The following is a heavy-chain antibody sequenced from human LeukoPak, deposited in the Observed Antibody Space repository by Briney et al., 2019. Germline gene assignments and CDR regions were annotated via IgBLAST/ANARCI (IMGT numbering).Heavy chain of an antibody. CDR1: GYSFTSYW. CDR3: ARQNDYGDYRDAFDI. V-gene: IGHV5-51*01. J-gene: IGHJ3*02. CDR2: IYPGDSDT. D-gene: IGHD4-17*01. Sequence: GESLKTSCKGSGYSFTSYWIGWVRQMPGKGLEWMGIIYPGDSDTRYSPSFQGQVTISADKSISTAYLQWSSLKASDTAMYYCARQNDYGDYRDAFDIWGQGTMVTVSS.